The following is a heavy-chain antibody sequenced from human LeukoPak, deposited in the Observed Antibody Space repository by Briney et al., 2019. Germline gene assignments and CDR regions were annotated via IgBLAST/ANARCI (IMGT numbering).Heavy chain of an antibody. CDR2: ISGSGGST. V-gene: IGHV3-23*01. J-gene: IGHJ4*02. D-gene: IGHD3-3*01. Sequence: GGSLRLSCVASGFTFSNAWMSWVRQAPGKGLEWVSAISGSGGSTYYADSVKGRFTISRDNSKNTLYLQMNSLRAEDTAVYYCAKVLRFLEWLLDSPPYYFDYWGQGTLVTVSS. CDR1: GFTFSNAW. CDR3: AKVLRFLEWLLDSPPYYFDY.